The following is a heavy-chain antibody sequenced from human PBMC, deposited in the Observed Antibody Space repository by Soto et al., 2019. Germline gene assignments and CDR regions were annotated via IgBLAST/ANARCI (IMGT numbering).Heavy chain of an antibody. D-gene: IGHD1-1*01. CDR1: GGTFSTSA. Sequence: QVQLVQSGAEVKKPGSSVKVSCKASGGTFSTSAISWVRQAPGQGLEWVGGIMPVFPTPDYAQNFQGRVTITADESTTTAYLELTSLRADDTTVYYCARDKDRLQLGGNYYYILDVWGQGTAITVSS. CDR3: ARDKDRLQLGGNYYYILDV. V-gene: IGHV1-69*12. CDR2: IMPVFPTP. J-gene: IGHJ6*02.